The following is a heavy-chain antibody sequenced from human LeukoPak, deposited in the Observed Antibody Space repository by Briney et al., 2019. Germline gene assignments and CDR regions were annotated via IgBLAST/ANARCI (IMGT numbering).Heavy chain of an antibody. V-gene: IGHV1-2*02. D-gene: IGHD5-18*01. CDR2: INPNSGGT. Sequence: ASVKVSCKASGYTFTGYYMHWVRQAPGQGLEWMGWINPNSGGTNYAQKFQDRVTMTRDTSISTAYMELSRLRSDDTAVYYCVGTWIQLWLYTFDVWGQGTMVSVSS. J-gene: IGHJ3*01. CDR3: VGTWIQLWLYTFDV. CDR1: GYTFTGYY.